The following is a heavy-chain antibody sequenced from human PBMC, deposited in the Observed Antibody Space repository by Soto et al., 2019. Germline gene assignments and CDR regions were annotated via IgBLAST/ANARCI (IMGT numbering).Heavy chain of an antibody. Sequence: KPSETLSLTCAVYGGSFSGYYWSWIRQPPGKGLEWIGEINHSGSTNYNPSLKSRVTISVDTSKNQFSLKLSSVTAADTAVYYCAHEGPAATRKYYFDYWGQGTLVTVSS. CDR1: GGSFSGYY. V-gene: IGHV4-34*01. D-gene: IGHD2-2*01. J-gene: IGHJ4*02. CDR3: AHEGPAATRKYYFDY. CDR2: INHSGST.